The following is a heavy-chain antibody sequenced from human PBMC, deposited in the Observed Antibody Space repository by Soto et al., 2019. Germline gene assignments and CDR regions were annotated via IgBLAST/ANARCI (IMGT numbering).Heavy chain of an antibody. D-gene: IGHD3-3*01. CDR3: ATGAITIFGVVIVMSAFDI. CDR2: FDPEDGET. Sequence: VKVSFKVSGYTLTELSMHWVRQAPGKGLEWMGGFDPEDGETIYAQKFQGRVTMTEDTSTDTAYMELSSLRSEDTAVYYCATGAITIFGVVIVMSAFDIWGQGTMVTVSS. J-gene: IGHJ3*02. CDR1: GYTLTELS. V-gene: IGHV1-24*01.